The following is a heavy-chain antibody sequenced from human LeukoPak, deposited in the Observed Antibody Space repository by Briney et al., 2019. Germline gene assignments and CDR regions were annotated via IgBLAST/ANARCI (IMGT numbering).Heavy chain of an antibody. Sequence: GRSLRLSCAASGFTFSSYGMHWVRQAPGKGLEWVAVIWYDGSNKYYADSVKGRFTISRDNSKNTLYLQMNSLRAEDTAVYYCARDPGPYCSGGSCELDYRGQGTLVTVSS. CDR1: GFTFSSYG. CDR2: IWYDGSNK. CDR3: ARDPGPYCSGGSCELDY. V-gene: IGHV3-33*01. J-gene: IGHJ4*02. D-gene: IGHD2-15*01.